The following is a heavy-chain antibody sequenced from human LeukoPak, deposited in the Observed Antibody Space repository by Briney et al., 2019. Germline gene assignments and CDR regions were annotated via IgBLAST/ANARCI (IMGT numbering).Heavy chain of an antibody. D-gene: IGHD6-13*01. J-gene: IGHJ4*02. CDR2: ISYDGSNK. V-gene: IGHV3-30*18. CDR3: AKVQGIAAAYFDY. CDR1: GFTFSSYG. Sequence: PGRSLRLSCAASGFTFSSYGMHWVRQAPGKGLEWVAVISYDGSNKYYADSVKGRFTISRDNSKNTLYLQMNSLRAEDTAVYYCAKVQGIAAAYFDYWGQGTLVTVSS.